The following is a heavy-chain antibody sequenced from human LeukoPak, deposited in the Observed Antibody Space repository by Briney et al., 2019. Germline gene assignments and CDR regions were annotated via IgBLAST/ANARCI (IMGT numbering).Heavy chain of an antibody. V-gene: IGHV3-53*01. CDR1: GFTVPDNY. CDR3: VRGGPSTWS. Sequence: GGSLRLSCAASGFTVPDNYMNWVRQSSGKGLEWVSVIYGGGDTNYADSVKGRFIISRDDAKNTVYLQMNNLRAEDTAVYYCVRGGPSTWSWGQGTLVTVSS. CDR2: IYGGGDT. J-gene: IGHJ5*02. D-gene: IGHD2-15*01.